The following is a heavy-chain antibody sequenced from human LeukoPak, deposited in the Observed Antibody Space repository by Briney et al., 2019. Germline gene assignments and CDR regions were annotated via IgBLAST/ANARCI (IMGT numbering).Heavy chain of an antibody. J-gene: IGHJ4*02. CDR2: IYSDGTT. CDR3: ARDGYSSGWYDY. Sequence: PGGSLRLSCAASGFTVSTNYMSWVRQAPGEGLEWVSVIYSDGTTYYADSVKGRFTISRDNSKNTLYLQMNSLRAEDTAVYYCARDGYSSGWYDYWGQGTLVTVSS. D-gene: IGHD6-19*01. CDR1: GFTVSTNY. V-gene: IGHV3-53*01.